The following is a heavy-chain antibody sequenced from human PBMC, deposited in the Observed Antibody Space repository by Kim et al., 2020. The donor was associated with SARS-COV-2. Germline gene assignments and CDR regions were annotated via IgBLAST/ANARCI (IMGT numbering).Heavy chain of an antibody. CDR2: ISSSGSTI. V-gene: IGHV3-11*01. J-gene: IGHJ2*01. CDR3: ARDMQGTGYDILTGYSPPPGYFDL. CDR1: GFTFSDYY. Sequence: GGSLRLSCAASGFTFSDYYMSWIRQAPGKGLEWVSYISSSGSTIYYADSVKGRFTLSRDNAKNSLYLQMNSLRAEDTAVYYCARDMQGTGYDILTGYSPPPGYFDLGGRGTLVTVS. D-gene: IGHD3-9*01.